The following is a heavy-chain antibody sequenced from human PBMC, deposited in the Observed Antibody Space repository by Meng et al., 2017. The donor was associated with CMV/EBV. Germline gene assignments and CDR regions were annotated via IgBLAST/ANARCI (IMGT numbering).Heavy chain of an antibody. D-gene: IGHD3-3*01. CDR3: ARDPFGVTIGY. Sequence: LSCAASVFTFSAYWMHCVRQAPGKGLVWVSRINSDGSTTSYADSVKGRFTISRDNAKNTVYLQMNNLRAEDTAVYYCARDPFGVTIGYWGQGTLVTVSS. J-gene: IGHJ4*02. CDR2: INSDGSTT. V-gene: IGHV3-74*01. CDR1: VFTFSAYW.